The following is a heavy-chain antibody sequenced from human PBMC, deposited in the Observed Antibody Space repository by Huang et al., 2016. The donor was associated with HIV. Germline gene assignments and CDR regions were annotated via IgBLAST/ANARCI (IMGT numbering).Heavy chain of an antibody. CDR1: GGTFSSYG. J-gene: IGHJ6*03. CDR3: ARGVFDGVWSGDLLPHFYYMDV. V-gene: IGHV1-69*13. CDR2: IVPIVRRT. D-gene: IGHD3-10*01. Sequence: QVQLVQSGAEMKKPGSSVKVSCTAPGGTFSSYGISWVRQAPGHGREWMGGIVPIVRRTDYAQKFQGRLTITADESTSTAYMELSSLRSQDSAIYFCARGVFDGVWSGDLLPHFYYMDVWGKGTTVTVSS.